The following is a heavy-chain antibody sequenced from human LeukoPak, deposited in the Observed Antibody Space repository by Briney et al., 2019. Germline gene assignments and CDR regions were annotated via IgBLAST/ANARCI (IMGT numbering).Heavy chain of an antibody. J-gene: IGHJ4*02. V-gene: IGHV3-30*02. CDR3: ARDETSTVTTPFDY. CDR2: IWYDGTNK. D-gene: IGHD4-17*01. Sequence: GGSLRLSCAASGFSFSSYGMHWVRQAPGKGLEWVALIWYDGTNKYYADSVKGRFTISRDNSKNTLYLQMNSLRAEDTAVYYCARDETSTVTTPFDYWGQGTLVTVSS. CDR1: GFSFSSYG.